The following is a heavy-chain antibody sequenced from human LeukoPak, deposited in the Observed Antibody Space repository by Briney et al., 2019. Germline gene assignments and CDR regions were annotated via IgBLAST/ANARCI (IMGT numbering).Heavy chain of an antibody. Sequence: GESLKISCKGSGYSFTSYWIGWVRQMPGKGLEWMGIIYPGDSDTRCSPSFQGQVTISADKSISTAYLQWSSLKASDAAMYYCAIQYSSSWSDVDYWGQGTLVTVSS. J-gene: IGHJ4*02. CDR1: GYSFTSYW. CDR3: AIQYSSSWSDVDY. CDR2: IYPGDSDT. V-gene: IGHV5-51*01. D-gene: IGHD6-13*01.